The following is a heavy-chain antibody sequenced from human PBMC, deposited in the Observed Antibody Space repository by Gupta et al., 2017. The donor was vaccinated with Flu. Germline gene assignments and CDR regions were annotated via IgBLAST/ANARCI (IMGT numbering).Heavy chain of an antibody. Sequence: QVQVVQAGAEVKKPGASVKCSCKASGYTFIGYYIHWVPQAPGQGLQRMGIINPNGGSTNYAQKFQGRGAMTTDTSTSTVYMELSSLRSEDTAVYYCARGIPGYTFGYNYFQYWGQGALVTVSS. CDR2: INPNGGST. J-gene: IGHJ4*02. CDR3: ARGIPGYTFGYNYFQY. CDR1: GYTFIGYY. V-gene: IGHV1-46*01. D-gene: IGHD5-18*01.